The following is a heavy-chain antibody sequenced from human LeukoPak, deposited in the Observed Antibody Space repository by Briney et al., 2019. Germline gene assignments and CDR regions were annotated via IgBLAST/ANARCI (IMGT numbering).Heavy chain of an antibody. D-gene: IGHD3-10*01. V-gene: IGHV3-53*01. Sequence: GGSLRLSCAASGFTVSSNYMSWVRQAPGKGLEWVSVIYSGGSTYYADSVKGRFTISRDNSKNTLYLQMNSLRAEDTAVYYCAKDLGVLLWFGELLQQPFDYWGQGTLVTVSS. CDR1: GFTVSSNY. CDR2: IYSGGST. J-gene: IGHJ4*02. CDR3: AKDLGVLLWFGELLQQPFDY.